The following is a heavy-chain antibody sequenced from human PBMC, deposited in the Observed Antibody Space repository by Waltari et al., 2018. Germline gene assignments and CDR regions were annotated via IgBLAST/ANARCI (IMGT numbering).Heavy chain of an antibody. CDR1: GYTFTGYA. CDR2: INPKNGDT. V-gene: IGHV1-2*06. J-gene: IGHJ4*02. Sequence: LVQSGAEVKKPGASVKVSCKTSGYTFTGYAILWVRQAPGQGLEWMVRINPKNGDTHYAQKFQGRVAMTTYTSTNTAFMELHSLRSDDTAVYYCLRDSSGSHFDYWGQGTLVTVSS. D-gene: IGHD3-22*01. CDR3: LRDSSGSHFDY.